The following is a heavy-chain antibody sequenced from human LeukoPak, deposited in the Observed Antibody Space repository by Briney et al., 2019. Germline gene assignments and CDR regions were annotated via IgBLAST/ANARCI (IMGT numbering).Heavy chain of an antibody. CDR2: INPNSGGT. CDR1: GYNFIGYY. D-gene: IGHD6-19*01. CDR3: ARVGREADSSFMDYYYYMDV. J-gene: IGHJ6*03. V-gene: IGHV1-2*02. Sequence: ASVKVSCKASGYNFIGYYMHWVRQAPGQGLEWMGWINPNSGGTNYAQKFQGRVTMTRDTSISTASMELSRLRSDDTAVYYCARVGREADSSFMDYYYYMDVWGKGTTVTISS.